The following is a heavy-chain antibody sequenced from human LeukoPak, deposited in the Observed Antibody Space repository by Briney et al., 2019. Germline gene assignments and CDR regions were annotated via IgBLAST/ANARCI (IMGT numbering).Heavy chain of an antibody. Sequence: PSETLSLTCAVYGGSFSGYFWSWVRQPAGMGLEWIGEINHSGSTKYSPSLKSRVTISVDTSKNQFSLNLNSVTAADTAVYYCARVPTSSWPSPDYWGQGTLVTVSS. CDR3: ARVPTSSWPSPDY. V-gene: IGHV4-34*01. CDR2: INHSGST. J-gene: IGHJ4*02. CDR1: GGSFSGYF. D-gene: IGHD6-13*01.